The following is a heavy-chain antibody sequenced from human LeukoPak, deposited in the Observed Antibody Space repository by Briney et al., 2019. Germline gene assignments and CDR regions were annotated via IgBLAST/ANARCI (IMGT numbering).Heavy chain of an antibody. Sequence: SETLSLTCTVSGGSISSGSYYWSWIRQPAGKGLEWIGRIYTSGSTNYNPSLKSQVTISVDTSKNQFSLKLSSVTAADTAVYYCARDQRWGPLDAFDIWGQGTMVTVSS. CDR2: IYTSGST. CDR3: ARDQRWGPLDAFDI. V-gene: IGHV4-61*02. CDR1: GGSISSGSYY. J-gene: IGHJ3*02. D-gene: IGHD1-26*01.